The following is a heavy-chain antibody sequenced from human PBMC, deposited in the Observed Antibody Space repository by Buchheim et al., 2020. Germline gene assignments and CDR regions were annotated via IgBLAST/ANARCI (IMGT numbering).Heavy chain of an antibody. CDR2: ISYSGGST. CDR1: GFTFSSYA. J-gene: IGHJ2*01. Sequence: EVQLLESGGGLVQPGGSLRLSCAASGFTFSSYAMSWVRQAPGKGLEWVSAISYSGGSTYHAASVRGRFTISRANSKNTLYLQMNSLRAEDTAVYYCAKAPASIGYWYFDLWGRGTL. CDR3: AKAPASIGYWYFDL. V-gene: IGHV3-23*01. D-gene: IGHD3-3*01.